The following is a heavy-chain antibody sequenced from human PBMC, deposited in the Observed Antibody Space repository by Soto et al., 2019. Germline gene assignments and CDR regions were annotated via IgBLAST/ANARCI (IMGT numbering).Heavy chain of an antibody. CDR3: AREDVLWDGGPCYGVPLEV. CDR2: IQSGGPT. V-gene: IGHV3-66*01. Sequence: GSLRLSCAASGFTVSSKYMSWVRQAPGKGLEWVSLIQSGGPTYYADSVKGRFTISRDTSENTLHLQMDSLRAEDTAVYYCAREDVLWDGGPCYGVPLEVWGKGPKFTFS. D-gene: IGHD2-15*01. J-gene: IGHJ6*03. CDR1: GFTVSSKY.